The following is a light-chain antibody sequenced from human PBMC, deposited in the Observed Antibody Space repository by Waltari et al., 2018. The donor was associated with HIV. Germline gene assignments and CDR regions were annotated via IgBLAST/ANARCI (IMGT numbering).Light chain of an antibody. CDR3: QQYYSFPRT. Sequence: AIQMTQSPPSLSASTGDRVTITCRASQGVSNFLAWYQQTPGEAPKLLISAASTLQREVPSRFSGSGSDTECSLTISCLQSEDFATYYCQQYYSFPRTFGGGTRVEVK. CDR2: AAS. CDR1: QGVSNF. J-gene: IGKJ4*01. V-gene: IGKV1-8*01.